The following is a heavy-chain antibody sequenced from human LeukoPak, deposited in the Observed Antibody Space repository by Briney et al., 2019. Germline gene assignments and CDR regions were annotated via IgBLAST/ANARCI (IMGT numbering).Heavy chain of an antibody. CDR3: ASSLDLLTPGYSLKKFDY. Sequence: SGTLSLTCAVSGGSISSSNWWSWVRQPPGKGLEWSGYISYSGSTNYNPSLKSRVTMSVDTSKNQFSLRLSSVTAADTAMYYCASSLDLLTPGYSLKKFDYWGQGPLVPVSS. CDR2: ISYSGST. CDR1: GGSISSSNW. J-gene: IGHJ4*02. D-gene: IGHD3-9*01. V-gene: IGHV4-4*02.